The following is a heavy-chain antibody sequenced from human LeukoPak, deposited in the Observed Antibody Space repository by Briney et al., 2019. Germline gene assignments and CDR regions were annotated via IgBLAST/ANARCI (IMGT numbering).Heavy chain of an antibody. J-gene: IGHJ6*03. Sequence: SSETLSLTCTVSGGSISSSSYYWGWIRQPPGKGLEWIGSIYYSGSTYSNPSLRSRVTISVDTSKNQFSLKLSSVTAADTAVYYCASFYCSGGSCYQYYYYYMDVWGKGTTVTISS. CDR2: IYYSGST. CDR1: GGSISSSSYY. CDR3: ASFYCSGGSCYQYYYYYMDV. D-gene: IGHD2-15*01. V-gene: IGHV4-39*01.